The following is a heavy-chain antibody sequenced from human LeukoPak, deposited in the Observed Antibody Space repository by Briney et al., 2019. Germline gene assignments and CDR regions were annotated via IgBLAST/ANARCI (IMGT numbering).Heavy chain of an antibody. CDR1: GFTFSSYS. CDR2: ISSSSSYI. D-gene: IGHD6-13*01. J-gene: IGHJ4*02. CDR3: ARAQELADFDY. Sequence: GGSLRLSCAASGFTFSSYSMNWVRQARGKWLEWVSSISSSSSYIYYADSVKGRFTISRDNAKNSLYLQMNSLRAEDTAVYYCARAQELADFDYWGQGTLVTVSS. V-gene: IGHV3-21*01.